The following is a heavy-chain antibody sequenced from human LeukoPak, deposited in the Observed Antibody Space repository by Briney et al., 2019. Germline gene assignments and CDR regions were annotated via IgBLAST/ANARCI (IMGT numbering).Heavy chain of an antibody. Sequence: GASVKVSCKASGYTFTSYAMNWVRQAPGQGLEWVGWINTNTGNPTYAQGFTGRFVFSLDTCVSTAYLQISSLKAEDTAVYYCARASIDIVATIDDAFDIWGQGTMVTVSS. D-gene: IGHD5-12*01. CDR3: ARASIDIVATIDDAFDI. CDR1: GYTFTSYA. CDR2: INTNTGNP. J-gene: IGHJ3*02. V-gene: IGHV7-4-1*02.